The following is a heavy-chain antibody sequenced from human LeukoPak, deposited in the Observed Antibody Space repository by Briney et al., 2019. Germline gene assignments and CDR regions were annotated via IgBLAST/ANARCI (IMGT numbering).Heavy chain of an antibody. CDR2: IYYSGST. Sequence: SETLSLTCTVSGGSISSYYWSWIRQPPGKGLEWIGYIYYSGSTNYNPSLKSRVTISVDTSKNQFSPKLSSVTAADTAVYYCARDLGYSYGFPFDYWGQGTLVTVSS. V-gene: IGHV4-59*12. J-gene: IGHJ4*02. CDR3: ARDLGYSYGFPFDY. CDR1: GGSISSYY. D-gene: IGHD5-18*01.